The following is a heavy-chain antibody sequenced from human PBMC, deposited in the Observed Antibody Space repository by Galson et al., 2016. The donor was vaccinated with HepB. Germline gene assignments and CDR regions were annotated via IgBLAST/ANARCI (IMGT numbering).Heavy chain of an antibody. CDR3: ARNLLFDWLSRADFDY. J-gene: IGHJ4*02. D-gene: IGHD3-9*01. CDR2: IKQDGSEK. Sequence: SLRLSCAASGSTISSYWMSWVRQAPGKGLEWVANIKQDGSEKYYVDSVKGRFTISRDNAKNSLYLQMNSLRAEDTAVYYCARNLLFDWLSRADFDYWGQGTLVTVSS. CDR1: GSTISSYW. V-gene: IGHV3-7*03.